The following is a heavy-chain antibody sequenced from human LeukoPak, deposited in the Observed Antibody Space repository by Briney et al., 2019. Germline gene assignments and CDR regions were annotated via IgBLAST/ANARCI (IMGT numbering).Heavy chain of an antibody. V-gene: IGHV3-7*04. CDR1: GFTFSSYW. D-gene: IGHD3-3*01. Sequence: GGALRLSCAASGFTFSSYWMSWVRQAPGKGREWVANIKQDGSEKYYVDSVTGRFTISRDNAKNSLYLEMNSLRAEDTAVYYCARDEWRKPVDWGQGTLVTVSS. J-gene: IGHJ4*02. CDR3: ARDEWRKPVD. CDR2: IKQDGSEK.